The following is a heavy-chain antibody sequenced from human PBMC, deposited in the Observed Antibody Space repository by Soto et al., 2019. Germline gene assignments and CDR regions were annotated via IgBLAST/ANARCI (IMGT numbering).Heavy chain of an antibody. CDR1: GGSISSGDYY. CDR3: ARGPNRAVAGTS. D-gene: IGHD6-19*01. CDR2: IYYSGST. J-gene: IGHJ4*02. Sequence: PSETLSLTCTVSGGSISSGDYYRSWIRQPPGKGLEYVGYIYYSGSTYYNPSLKNRVTISLDTSKSQFSLKLSSVTAADTAVYYCARGPNRAVAGTSWGQGTLVTVSS. V-gene: IGHV4-30-4*02.